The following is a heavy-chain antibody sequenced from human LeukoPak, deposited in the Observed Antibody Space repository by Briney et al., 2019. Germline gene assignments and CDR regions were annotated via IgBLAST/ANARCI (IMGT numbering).Heavy chain of an antibody. CDR1: GYTLTELS. CDR3: ATAVKMYYYDSSGYSRGTAFDY. V-gene: IGHV1-24*01. D-gene: IGHD3-22*01. CDR2: FDPEDGET. J-gene: IGHJ4*02. Sequence: ASVKVSCKVSGYTLTELSMHWVRQAPGKGLEWMGGFDPEDGETIYAQKFQGRVTMTEDTSTDTAYMELSSLRSEDTAVYCCATAVKMYYYDSSGYSRGTAFDYWGQGTLVTVSS.